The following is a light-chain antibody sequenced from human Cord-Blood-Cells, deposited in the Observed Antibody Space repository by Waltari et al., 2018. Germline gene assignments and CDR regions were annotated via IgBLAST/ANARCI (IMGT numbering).Light chain of an antibody. V-gene: IGLV1-40*01. CDR3: QSYDSSLSGRV. J-gene: IGLJ1*01. Sequence: QSVLTQPPSVSGAPGPRVTISCTGRSSNIGAGSDVHWYQQLPGTAPKLLIYGNSNRPSGVPDRFSGSKSGTSASLAITGLQAEDEADYYCQSYDSSLSGRVFGTGTKVTVL. CDR2: GNS. CDR1: SSNIGAGSD.